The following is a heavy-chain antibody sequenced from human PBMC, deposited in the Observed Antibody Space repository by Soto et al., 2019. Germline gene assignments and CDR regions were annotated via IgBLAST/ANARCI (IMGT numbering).Heavy chain of an antibody. J-gene: IGHJ6*02. CDR1: GFTFSSYG. Sequence: GGSLRLSCAASGFTFSSYGMHWVRQAPGKGLEWVAVISYDGSNKYYADSVKGRFTISRDNSKNTLYLQMNSPRAEDTAVYYCAKDRVEYYYYGMDVWGQGTTVTVSS. CDR3: AKDRVEYYYYGMDV. V-gene: IGHV3-30*18. CDR2: ISYDGSNK. D-gene: IGHD3-3*01.